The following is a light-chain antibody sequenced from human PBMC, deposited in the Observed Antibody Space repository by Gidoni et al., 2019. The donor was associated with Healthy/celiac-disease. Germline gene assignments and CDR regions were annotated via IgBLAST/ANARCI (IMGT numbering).Light chain of an antibody. CDR3: IQPLQNPRYT. Sequence: DIEMTQSPLYLPANPGEPASISCRSSQSLLHSNGYNYLDWYLPKPGQSPQLLLYLGATRASWVPDRFSGSGSGTDFILNLTRGDAEDVGVSYCIQPLQNPRYTFGQGTKVEIK. V-gene: IGKV2-28*01. CDR1: QSLLHSNGYNY. CDR2: LGA. J-gene: IGKJ2*01.